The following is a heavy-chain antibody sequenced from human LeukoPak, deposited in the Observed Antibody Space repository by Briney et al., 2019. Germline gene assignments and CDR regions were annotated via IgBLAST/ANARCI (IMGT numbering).Heavy chain of an antibody. D-gene: IGHD1-26*01. CDR2: IIPILGIA. J-gene: IGHJ4*02. CDR3: ARAGSYCHFDY. CDR1: GGTFSSYT. V-gene: IGHV1-69*02. Sequence: SVKVSCKASGGTFSSYTISWVRQAPRQGLEWMGRIIPILGIANYAQKFQGRVTITADKSTSTAYMELSSLRSEDTAVYYCARAGSYCHFDYWGQGTLVTVSS.